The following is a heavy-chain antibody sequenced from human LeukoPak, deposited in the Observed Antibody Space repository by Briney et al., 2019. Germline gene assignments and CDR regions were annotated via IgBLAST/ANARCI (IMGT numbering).Heavy chain of an antibody. V-gene: IGHV3-21*01. CDR1: GFTFSSYT. J-gene: IGHJ4*02. CDR3: ARDFLGESGAAGC. CDR2: ISPSGSST. D-gene: IGHD2-8*02. Sequence: GGSLRLSCAASGFTFSSYTMNWVRQAPGKGPEWVSSISPSGSSTWNADSVRGRFTISRDNGKSSVYLQMNSLRGEGTAVYYCARDFLGESGAAGCWGQGTLVTVSS.